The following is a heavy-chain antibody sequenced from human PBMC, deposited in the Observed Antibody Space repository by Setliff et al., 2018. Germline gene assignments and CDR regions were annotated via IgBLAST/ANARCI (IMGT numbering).Heavy chain of an antibody. Sequence: SETLSLTCTVSGGSISDNNYYWGWIRQPPGKALEWIGGLSXXXKXXYNPAFRSXXTIPVDMSKNQFSLNVDSVTAADTAVYYCARESRFGYSGYDCAFDYWGQGMLVTVSS. J-gene: IGHJ4*02. V-gene: IGHV4-39*02. D-gene: IGHD5-12*01. CDR1: GGSISDNNYY. CDR2: LSXXXKX. CDR3: ARESRFGYSGYDCAFDY.